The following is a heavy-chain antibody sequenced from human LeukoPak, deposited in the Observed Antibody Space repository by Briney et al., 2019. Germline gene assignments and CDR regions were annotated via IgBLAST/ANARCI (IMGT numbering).Heavy chain of an antibody. CDR3: ARTNWGNWHLDL. CDR2: MSPYNGNT. CDR1: NYTFTNYG. V-gene: IGHV1-18*01. D-gene: IGHD7-27*01. Sequence: ASVKVSCKASNYTFTNYGITSVRQAPGQGLEWIGWMSPYNGNTNYAQKLQDRVTMTSDPSTSTAYMDLKGLKSDDTAIYFCARTNWGNWHLDLWGRGTPVAVSS. J-gene: IGHJ2*01.